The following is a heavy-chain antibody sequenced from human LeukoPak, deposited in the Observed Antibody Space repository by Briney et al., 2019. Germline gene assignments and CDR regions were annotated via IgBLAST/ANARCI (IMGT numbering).Heavy chain of an antibody. V-gene: IGHV4-59*01. CDR1: GGSISSYY. CDR3: ARVWGYDILTGYYDCYYGMDV. Sequence: SETLSLTCTVSGGSISSYYWSWIRQPPGKGLEWIGYIYYSGSPNYNPSLKSRVTISVDTSKNQFSLKLSSVVSADTAVYYCARVWGYDILTGYYDCYYGMDVWGQGTTVTVSS. J-gene: IGHJ6*02. CDR2: IYYSGSP. D-gene: IGHD3-9*01.